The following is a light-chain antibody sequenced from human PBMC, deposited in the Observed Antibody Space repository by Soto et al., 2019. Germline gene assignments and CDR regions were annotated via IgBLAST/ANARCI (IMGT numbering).Light chain of an antibody. CDR3: QQYGSSPWT. Sequence: EIVMRQSPATLSVSPGEGATLSCRASQSISSNLAWYQQKPGQTPRLLIYGVSTRATGIPARFSGSGSGTDFTLTISRLEPEDFAVYYCQQYGSSPWTFGQGTKV. V-gene: IGKV3D-15*02. CDR2: GVS. J-gene: IGKJ1*01. CDR1: QSISSN.